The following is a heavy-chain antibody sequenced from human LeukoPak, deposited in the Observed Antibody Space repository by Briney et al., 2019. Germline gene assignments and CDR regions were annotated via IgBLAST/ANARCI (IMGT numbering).Heavy chain of an antibody. CDR1: GYTFTSYY. CDR2: INPSGGST. V-gene: IGHV1-46*01. CDR3: ARGYCSSTSCYSSWFDP. J-gene: IGHJ5*02. D-gene: IGHD2-2*01. Sequence: ASVKVSCKASGYTFTSYYMHWVRQAPGQGLEWMGIINPSGGSTSYAQKFQGRVTMTRDTSISTAYMELSRLRSDDTAVYYCARGYCSSTSCYSSWFDPWGQGTLVTVSS.